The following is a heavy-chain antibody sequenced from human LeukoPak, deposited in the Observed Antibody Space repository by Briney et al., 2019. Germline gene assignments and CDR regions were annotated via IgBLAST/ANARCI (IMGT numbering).Heavy chain of an antibody. CDR3: ARDPHLVGSRPGDY. D-gene: IGHD1-26*01. CDR2: INWNGGST. V-gene: IGHV3-20*04. J-gene: IGHJ4*02. CDR1: GFTFYDYG. Sequence: PGGSLRLSCVASGFTFYDYGMSWVRQAPGKGLELVSGINWNGGSTGYADSVKGRFTISRDNAKNSLYLQMNSLRAEDTALYYCARDPHLVGSRPGDYWGQGTLVTVSS.